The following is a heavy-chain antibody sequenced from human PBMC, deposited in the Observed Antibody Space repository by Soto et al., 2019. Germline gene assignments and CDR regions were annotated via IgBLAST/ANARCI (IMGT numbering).Heavy chain of an antibody. Sequence: ASVEVCWEASRDSFTSYGIRWVRQAHGQGLEWMGWISAYNGNTNYAQKLQGRVTMTTDTSTSTAYMELRSLRSDDTAVYYCARDKARQWLMTPYFDSWGQGTLVTSPQ. CDR1: RDSFTSYG. CDR2: ISAYNGNT. J-gene: IGHJ4*02. V-gene: IGHV1-18*01. CDR3: ARDKARQWLMTPYFDS. D-gene: IGHD6-19*01.